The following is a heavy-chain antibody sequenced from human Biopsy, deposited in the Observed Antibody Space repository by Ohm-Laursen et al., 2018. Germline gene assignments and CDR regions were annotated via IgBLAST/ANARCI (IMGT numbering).Heavy chain of an antibody. CDR1: GYTFTGQY. Sequence: VALVKVSCKSSGYTFTGQYLHWVRQVPGQGLEWMGWINPHSGTTKFAQDFQGRVNMTRDTSITTAYMELRRLRSDDTAVYYCAKGQDLRGGAEYFQHWGQGALVTVSS. J-gene: IGHJ1*01. CDR3: AKGQDLRGGAEYFQH. V-gene: IGHV1-2*02. D-gene: IGHD2-15*01. CDR2: INPHSGTT.